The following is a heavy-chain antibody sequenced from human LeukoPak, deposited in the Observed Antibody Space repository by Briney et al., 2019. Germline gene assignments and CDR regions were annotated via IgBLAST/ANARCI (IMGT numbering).Heavy chain of an antibody. CDR2: TYYRSNWYN. Sequence: SQTLSLTCAISGDSVSSNSVAWNWIRQSPSRGLERLGRTYYRSNWYNDYAVSVSSRITVNPDTSKNQFSLQLNSVTPEDTAVYYCSRGTHWFDSWGQGTLVTVSS. J-gene: IGHJ5*01. CDR3: SRGTHWFDS. D-gene: IGHD1-7*01. CDR1: GDSVSSNSVA. V-gene: IGHV6-1*01.